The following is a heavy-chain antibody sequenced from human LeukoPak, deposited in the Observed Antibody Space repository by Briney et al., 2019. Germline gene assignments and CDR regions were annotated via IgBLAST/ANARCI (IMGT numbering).Heavy chain of an antibody. CDR2: IIPIFGTA. D-gene: IGHD5-18*01. J-gene: IGHJ4*02. V-gene: IGHV1-69*13. Sequence: SVKVSCKASGGIFSSYAISWVRQAPGQGLEWMGGIIPIFGTANYAQKFQGRVTITADESTSTAYMELSSLRSEDTAVYYCARGAEGYSYGYGSDYFDYWGQGTLVTVSS. CDR3: ARGAEGYSYGYGSDYFDY. CDR1: GGIFSSYA.